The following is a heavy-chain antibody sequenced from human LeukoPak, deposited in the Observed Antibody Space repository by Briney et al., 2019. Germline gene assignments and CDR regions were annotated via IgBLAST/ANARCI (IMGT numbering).Heavy chain of an antibody. CDR1: GFTFSDYY. V-gene: IGHV3-11*04. J-gene: IGHJ4*02. CDR3: ARDGGAYYDLWSGSVY. D-gene: IGHD3-3*01. CDR2: ISSSGTTM. Sequence: GGSLRLSCAASGFTFSDYYMSWIRQAPGKGREWVSCISSSGTTMYYADSAEGRFTISRDNAKNSLYLQINSLTVEDTAVYYCARDGGAYYDLWSGSVYWGQGAPVTVSS.